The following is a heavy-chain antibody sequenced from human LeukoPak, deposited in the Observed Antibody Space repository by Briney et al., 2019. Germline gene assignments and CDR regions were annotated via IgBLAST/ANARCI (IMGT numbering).Heavy chain of an antibody. D-gene: IGHD3-22*01. J-gene: IGHJ6*02. Sequence: GRSLRLSCAASGFTFSSYGMHWVRQAPGKGLEWVSGVSGNGGTTYYADSVKGRFTISRDNSKNTVYLQMNSLRAEDTAVYYCAKHDGSYYYYGMDVWGQGTTVTVSS. CDR3: AKHDGSYYYYGMDV. V-gene: IGHV3-23*01. CDR2: VSGNGGTT. CDR1: GFTFSSYG.